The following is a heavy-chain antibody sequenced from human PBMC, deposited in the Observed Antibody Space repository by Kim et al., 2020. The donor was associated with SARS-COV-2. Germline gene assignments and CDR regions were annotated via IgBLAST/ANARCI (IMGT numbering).Heavy chain of an antibody. CDR2: ITTTSSYI. V-gene: IGHV3-21*04. D-gene: IGHD5-18*01. J-gene: IGHJ4*02. Sequence: GGSLRLSCVASGFTFTTYTMNWVRQAPGKGLEWVSSITTTSSYIYYADSVKGRFTISRDNAKNSLFLQMNSLRAEDTAVYYCARSYGYGYGYDYWGQGTLVTVSS. CDR1: GFTFTTYT. CDR3: ARSYGYGYGYDY.